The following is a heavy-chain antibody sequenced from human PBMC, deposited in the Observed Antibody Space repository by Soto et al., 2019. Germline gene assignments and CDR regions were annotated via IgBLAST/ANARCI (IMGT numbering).Heavy chain of an antibody. CDR1: GGSISSYY. D-gene: IGHD2-2*01. Sequence: PSETLSLTCTVSGGSISSYYWSWIRQPPGKGLEWIGYIYYSGTTSYNPSLKSRVTISVDTSKNQFSLKLSSVTAADTAVYYCARLDCSSTSCLYDFDYWGQGTLVTVSS. CDR2: IYYSGTT. J-gene: IGHJ4*02. V-gene: IGHV4-59*01. CDR3: ARLDCSSTSCLYDFDY.